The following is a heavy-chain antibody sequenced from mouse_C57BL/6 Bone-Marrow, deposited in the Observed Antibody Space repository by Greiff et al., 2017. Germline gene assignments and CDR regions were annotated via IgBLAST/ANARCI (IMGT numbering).Heavy chain of an antibody. V-gene: IGHV14-4*01. CDR2: IDPENGDT. J-gene: IGHJ2*01. D-gene: IGHD2-3*01. CDR1: GFNIKDAY. CDR3: TGGYYDYFDY. Sequence: VQLQQSGAELVRPGASVKLSCTASGFNIKDAYMHWVKQRPEQGLEWIGWIDPENGDTEYASKFQGKATITADTSSNTAYLQLSSLTSEDTAVYYCTGGYYDYFDYWGQGTTLTVSS.